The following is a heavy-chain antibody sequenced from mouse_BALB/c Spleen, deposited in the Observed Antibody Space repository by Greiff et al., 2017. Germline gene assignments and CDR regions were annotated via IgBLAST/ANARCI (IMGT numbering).Heavy chain of an antibody. Sequence: LQQPGAELVKPGASVKMSCKASGYTFTSYNMHWVKQTPGQGLEWIGAIYPGNGDTSYNQKFKGKATLTADKSSSTAYMQLSSLTSEDSAVYYCARELGLRWFAYWGQGTLVTVSA. J-gene: IGHJ3*01. V-gene: IGHV1-12*01. CDR1: GYTFTSYN. CDR3: ARELGLRWFAY. CDR2: IYPGNGDT. D-gene: IGHD3-1*01.